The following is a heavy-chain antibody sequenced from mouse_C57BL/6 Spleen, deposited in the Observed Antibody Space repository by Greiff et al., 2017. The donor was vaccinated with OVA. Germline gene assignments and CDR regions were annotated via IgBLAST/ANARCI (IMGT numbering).Heavy chain of an antibody. CDR3: ARSQLTGPLDY. CDR1: GYTFTSYW. D-gene: IGHD3-2*02. CDR2: IDPSDSYT. J-gene: IGHJ2*01. V-gene: IGHV1-69*01. Sequence: QVQLQQPGAELVMPGASVKLSCRASGYTFTSYWMHWVKQRPGQGLEWIGEIDPSDSYTNYNQKFKGKSTLTVDKSSSTAYMQLSSLTSEDSAVYSCARSQLTGPLDYWGQGTTLTVSS.